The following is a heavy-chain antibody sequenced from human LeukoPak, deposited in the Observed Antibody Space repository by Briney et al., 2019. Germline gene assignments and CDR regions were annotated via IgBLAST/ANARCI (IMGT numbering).Heavy chain of an antibody. Sequence: GGSLRLSCAASGFTFSSWAMHWVRQAPGKGLEWVAVIWYDGGNKYYVDSVKGRFTISRDNSKNTVYLQMNSLRDEDTAVYYCARGIGTVTTPSWFDPWGQGTLVTVSS. CDR2: IWYDGGNK. V-gene: IGHV3-33*01. CDR1: GFTFSSWA. J-gene: IGHJ5*02. CDR3: ARGIGTVTTPSWFDP. D-gene: IGHD4-17*01.